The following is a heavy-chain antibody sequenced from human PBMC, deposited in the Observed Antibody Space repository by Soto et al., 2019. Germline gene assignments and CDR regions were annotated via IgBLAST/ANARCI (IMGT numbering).Heavy chain of an antibody. Sequence: GGSLRLSCAASGFTVNSYYMNWVRQAPGKGLEWVSVIYSGGSTYFADSVKGRFTISRDDSKNILYLQMNSLRAEDTAVYYCASVPSTGTFDIDYWGQRAVVTISA. V-gene: IGHV3-66*01. J-gene: IGHJ4*02. CDR1: GFTVNSYY. CDR3: ASVPSTGTFDIDY. CDR2: IYSGGST. D-gene: IGHD2-8*02.